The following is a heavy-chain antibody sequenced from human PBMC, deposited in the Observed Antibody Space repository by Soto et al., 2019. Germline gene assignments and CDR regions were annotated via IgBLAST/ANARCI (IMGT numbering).Heavy chain of an antibody. Sequence: ASLKVSCKASGYTFTSYAMHWVRQAPGQRLEWMGWINAGNGNTKYSQKFQGRVTITRDTSASTAYMELSSLRSEDTAVYYCARDLKGGYYYYYMDVWGKGTTVTVSS. CDR1: GYTFTSYA. CDR3: ARDLKGGYYYYYMDV. CDR2: INAGNGNT. V-gene: IGHV1-3*01. J-gene: IGHJ6*03.